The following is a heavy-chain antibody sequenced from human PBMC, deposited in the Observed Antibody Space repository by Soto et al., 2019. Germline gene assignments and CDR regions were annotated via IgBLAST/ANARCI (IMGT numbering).Heavy chain of an antibody. D-gene: IGHD3-10*01. CDR1: GASIINYY. V-gene: IGHV4-59*08. CDR3: ARRHGLDIDAYY. J-gene: IGHJ4*02. Sequence: SETLSLTCTVSGASIINYYWAWIRQSPGGGLESIGYVSNTATTTYNPSLKNRVTISVDASKSQFYLKLSSVTAADTAVYFCARRHGLDIDAYYWGQGILVTVSS. CDR2: VSNTATT.